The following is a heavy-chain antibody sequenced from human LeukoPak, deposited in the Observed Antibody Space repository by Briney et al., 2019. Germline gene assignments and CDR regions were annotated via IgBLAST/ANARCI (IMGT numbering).Heavy chain of an antibody. D-gene: IGHD1-26*01. CDR3: ARGESLRRWEQPIGY. J-gene: IGHJ4*02. CDR2: INPNSGGT. V-gene: IGHV1-2*06. Sequence: ASVKVSCEASGYTFTGYYMHWVRQAPGQGFEWMGRINPNSGGTKYAQMFQGRVTMTRDTSISTVYMELSRLISSDTAVYYCARGESLRRWEQPIGYWDQRTLVTVSA. CDR1: GYTFTGYY.